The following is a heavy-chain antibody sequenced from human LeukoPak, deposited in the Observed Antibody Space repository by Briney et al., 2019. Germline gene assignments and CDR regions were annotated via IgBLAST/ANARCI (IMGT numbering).Heavy chain of an antibody. CDR2: IYWDDDK. D-gene: IGHD3-10*01. Sequence: SGPTLVKPTQTLTLTCSFSGFSLSTTGLGVGWIRQPPGKALEWLALIYWDDDKRYSPSLKSRLTITKDTSKSQVVLTMTNVDPVDTATYYYAHRLFYYGTGNWAFDYWGQGTLVTVSS. V-gene: IGHV2-5*02. CDR3: AHRLFYYGTGNWAFDY. J-gene: IGHJ4*02. CDR1: GFSLSTTGLG.